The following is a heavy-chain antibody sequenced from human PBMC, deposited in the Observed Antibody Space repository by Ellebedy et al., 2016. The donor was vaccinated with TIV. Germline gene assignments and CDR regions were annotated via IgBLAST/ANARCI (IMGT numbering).Heavy chain of an antibody. V-gene: IGHV1-46*01. D-gene: IGHD1-14*01. CDR1: GYTFTSYY. CDR3: TREKPIMSAKRSFWFDP. Sequence: AASVKVSCKASGYTFTSYYMHWMRQAPGQGLEWMGILNPSDGSTTYAQKFQGRVIMTRDTSTSTPYIQLSSLRSEDTAVYYCTREKPIMSAKRSFWFDPWGQGTLVTVSS. CDR2: LNPSDGST. J-gene: IGHJ5*02.